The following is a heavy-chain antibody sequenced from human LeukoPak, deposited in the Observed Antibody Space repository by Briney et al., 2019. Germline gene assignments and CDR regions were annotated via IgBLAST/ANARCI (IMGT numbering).Heavy chain of an antibody. CDR2: INQDGGEK. V-gene: IGHV3-7*03. CDR1: GFTFTVYW. CDR3: VRDDGY. Sequence: GGSLRLSCAASGFTFTVYWMSWVRQAPGKGLEWVANINQDGGEKYYLDSVKGRFTISRDNAKNSLYLQMNSLRAEDTALYYCVRDDGYWGQGTLVTVSS. J-gene: IGHJ4*02.